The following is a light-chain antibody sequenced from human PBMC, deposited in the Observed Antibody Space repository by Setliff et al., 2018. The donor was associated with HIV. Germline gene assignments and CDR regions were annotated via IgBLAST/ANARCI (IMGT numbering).Light chain of an antibody. J-gene: IGLJ1*01. V-gene: IGLV2-18*02. CDR2: EVS. CDR1: SSDVGSYNR. Sequence: QSALTQPPSVSGSPGQSVTISCTGPSSDVGSYNRVSWYQQPPGTAPKLIIYEVSNRPSGVPDRFSGSKSGNTASLTISGLQAEDEADYYCSSYTSSSTLVFGTGTKVTVL. CDR3: SSYTSSSTLV.